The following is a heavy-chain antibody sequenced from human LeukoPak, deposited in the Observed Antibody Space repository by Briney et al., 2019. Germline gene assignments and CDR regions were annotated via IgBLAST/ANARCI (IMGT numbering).Heavy chain of an antibody. CDR2: INPNSGGT. CDR1: GYTFTGYY. V-gene: IGHV1-2*02. D-gene: IGHD5-12*01. Sequence: ASVKVSCKASGYTFTGYYMHWVRQAPGQGLGWMGWINPNSGGTNYAQKFQGRVTMTRDTSISTAYMELSRLRSDDTAVYYCAREGSGYDLYYFDYWGQGTLVTVSS. J-gene: IGHJ4*02. CDR3: AREGSGYDLYYFDY.